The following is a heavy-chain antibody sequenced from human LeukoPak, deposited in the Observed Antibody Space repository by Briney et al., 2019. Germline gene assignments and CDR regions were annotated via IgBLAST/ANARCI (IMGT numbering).Heavy chain of an antibody. CDR3: ARERITWDSSGSSGAFDI. D-gene: IGHD3-22*01. J-gene: IGHJ3*02. V-gene: IGHV1-18*01. Sequence: ASVKVSCKASGYTFTSYGISWVRQAPGQGLEWMGWISAYNGNTNYAQKLQGRVTMTTDTSTSTAYMELRSLRSDDTAVYYCARERITWDSSGSSGAFDIWGQGTMVTVSS. CDR2: ISAYNGNT. CDR1: GYTFTSYG.